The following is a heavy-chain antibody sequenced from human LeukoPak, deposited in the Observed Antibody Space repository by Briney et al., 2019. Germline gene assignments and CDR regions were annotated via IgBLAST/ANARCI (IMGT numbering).Heavy chain of an antibody. CDR3: ARGPPSSGYYYPVRY. Sequence: PGRSLRLSCAASGFTFSSYGMHWVRQAPGKGLEWVAVIWYDGSNKYYADSVKGRFTISRDNSKNTLYLQMNSLGAEDTAVYYCARGPPSSGYYYPVRYWGQGTLVTVSS. V-gene: IGHV3-33*01. CDR2: IWYDGSNK. J-gene: IGHJ4*02. CDR1: GFTFSSYG. D-gene: IGHD3-22*01.